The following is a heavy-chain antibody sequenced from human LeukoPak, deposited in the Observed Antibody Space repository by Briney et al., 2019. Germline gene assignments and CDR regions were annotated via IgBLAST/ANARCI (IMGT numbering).Heavy chain of an antibody. CDR3: VVVTAHIDFDY. CDR2: INPNSGGT. D-gene: IGHD2-21*02. V-gene: IGHV1-2*02. Sequence: VASVKGSCKASGYTFTGYYMHWVRQAPGQGLEWMGWINPNSGGTNYAQKFQGRVTMTRDTSISTAYMELSRLRSDDTAVYYCVVVTAHIDFDYWGQGTLVTVSS. CDR1: GYTFTGYY. J-gene: IGHJ4*02.